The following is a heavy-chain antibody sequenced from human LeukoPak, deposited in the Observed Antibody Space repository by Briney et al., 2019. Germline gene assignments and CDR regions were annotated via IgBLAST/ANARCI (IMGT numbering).Heavy chain of an antibody. V-gene: IGHV5-51*01. J-gene: IGHJ4*02. CDR2: IYPGDADT. CDR3: ATPYHREYCSSSTGYFNF. D-gene: IGHD2-2*01. CDR1: GYSFNTYW. Sequence: GESLKISCQASGYSFNTYWIGWVRQLPGKGLEWMGIIYPGDADTRYSPSFQARFTISDDKSISTAYLQWSSLKASDSAMYYCATPYHREYCSSSTGYFNFWGQGTLVTVSS.